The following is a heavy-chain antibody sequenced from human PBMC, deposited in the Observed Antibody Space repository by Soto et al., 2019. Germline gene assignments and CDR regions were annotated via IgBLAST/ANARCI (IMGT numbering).Heavy chain of an antibody. Sequence: QVQLQESGPGLVKPSQTLSLTCTVSGGSISSGDYYWSWIRQPPGKGLEWTGYVYYSGGTYYNPSLKSRVTISVDTSKNQFSLKLSSVTAADTAVYYCARGGRGGSVVYFDYWGQGTLVTVSS. CDR2: VYYSGGT. D-gene: IGHD2-15*01. J-gene: IGHJ4*02. CDR1: GGSISSGDYY. CDR3: ARGGRGGSVVYFDY. V-gene: IGHV4-30-4*01.